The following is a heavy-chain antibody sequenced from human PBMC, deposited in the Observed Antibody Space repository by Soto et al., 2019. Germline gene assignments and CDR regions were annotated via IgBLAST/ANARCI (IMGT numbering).Heavy chain of an antibody. CDR2: IIPIFGTA. CDR1: GGTFSSYA. V-gene: IGHV1-69*13. CDR3: ARDQVELRLHNWFDP. D-gene: IGHD1-7*01. Sequence: SVKVSCKASGGTFSSYAISWVRQAPGQGLEWMGGIIPIFGTANYAQKFQGRVTITADESTSTAYMELSSLRSEDTAVYYCARDQVELRLHNWFDPWGQGTLVTVSS. J-gene: IGHJ5*02.